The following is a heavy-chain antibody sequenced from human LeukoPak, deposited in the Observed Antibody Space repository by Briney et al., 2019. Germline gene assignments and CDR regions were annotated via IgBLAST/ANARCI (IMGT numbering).Heavy chain of an antibody. CDR3: AKDMETTVVTPTFDY. Sequence: PWGSLRLSCAASGFTFDDYAMHWVRQAPGKGLERVSGISLSSATIGYADSVKGRFTISRDNAKNSLYLQMNSLRAEDTALYYCAKDMETTVVTPTFDYWGQGTLVTVSS. CDR2: ISLSSATI. CDR1: GFTFDDYA. V-gene: IGHV3-9*01. J-gene: IGHJ4*02. D-gene: IGHD4-23*01.